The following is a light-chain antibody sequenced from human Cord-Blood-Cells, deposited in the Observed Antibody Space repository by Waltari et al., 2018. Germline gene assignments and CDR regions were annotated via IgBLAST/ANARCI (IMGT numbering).Light chain of an antibody. V-gene: IGKV1-33*01. Sequence: DIQMTQSPSCLSASVADRVTITCQASQDISNYLNWYQQKPGKAPRLLIYDASNLETGVPARFSGSGSGTDFTFTISSLQPEDIATYYCQQYDNLPYTFGQGTKLEIK. CDR3: QQYDNLPYT. J-gene: IGKJ2*01. CDR2: DAS. CDR1: QDISNY.